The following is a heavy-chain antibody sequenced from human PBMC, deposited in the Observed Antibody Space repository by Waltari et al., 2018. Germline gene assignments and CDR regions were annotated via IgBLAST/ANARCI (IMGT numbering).Heavy chain of an antibody. CDR1: GGSFSGYY. CDR3: ARKKWWLRPTGPRYYYMDV. J-gene: IGHJ6*03. D-gene: IGHD5-12*01. V-gene: IGHV4-34*01. CDR2: INHSGST. Sequence: QVQLQQWGAGLLKPSETLSLTCAVYGGSFSGYYWSWIRQPPGKGLEWMGEINHSGSTNYNPSLKSRVTISVDTSKNQFSLKLSSVTAADTAVYYCARKKWWLRPTGPRYYYMDVWGKGTTVTVSS.